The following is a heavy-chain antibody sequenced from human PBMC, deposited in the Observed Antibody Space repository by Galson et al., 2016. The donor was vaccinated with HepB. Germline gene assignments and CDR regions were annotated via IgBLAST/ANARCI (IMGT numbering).Heavy chain of an antibody. CDR3: ARGTYYDSATRFEP. J-gene: IGHJ5*02. CDR1: GGTFNGYY. CDR2: INHSGNT. V-gene: IGHV4-34*01. Sequence: ETLSLTCDVFGGTFNGYYWTWLRQPPGKGLEWIGEINHSGNTNYNPSLKSRVTLSVDMSKKQFTLELTSVTAADTAIYYCARGTYYDSATRFEPWGQGTLVTVAS. D-gene: IGHD3-3*01.